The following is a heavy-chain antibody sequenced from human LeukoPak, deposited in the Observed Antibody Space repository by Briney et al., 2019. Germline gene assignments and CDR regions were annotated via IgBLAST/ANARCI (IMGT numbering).Heavy chain of an antibody. D-gene: IGHD2-2*03. Sequence: SETLSLTCTVSGGSISGYYWSWSRQPPGKGVEWIGNLFHTRGAWYKSSLKSRVTTSVDTSKNQFSLKLSSVTAADTAVYYCGRVMDIATFEPWGQGTLVTVSS. J-gene: IGHJ5*02. V-gene: IGHV4-59*12. CDR2: LFHTRGA. CDR3: GRVMDIATFEP. CDR1: GGSISGYY.